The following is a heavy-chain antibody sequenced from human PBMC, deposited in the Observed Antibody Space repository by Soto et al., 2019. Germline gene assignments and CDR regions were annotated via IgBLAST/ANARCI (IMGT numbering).Heavy chain of an antibody. CDR2: IIPVFGTA. Sequence: QVQLVQSGAEVKKPGSSVKVSCKASGGTFSSYAISWVRQAPGQALEWMGGIIPVFGTANYAQKFQGRVTITADESTSTAYMELSSLISEDTAVYYCGREGVLVPYGMDVWGQGTTVTVSS. CDR1: GGTFSSYA. CDR3: GREGVLVPYGMDV. J-gene: IGHJ6*02. D-gene: IGHD3-3*02. V-gene: IGHV1-69*12.